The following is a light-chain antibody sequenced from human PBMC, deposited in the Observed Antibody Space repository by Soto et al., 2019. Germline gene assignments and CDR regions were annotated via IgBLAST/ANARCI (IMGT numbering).Light chain of an antibody. J-gene: IGKJ1*01. Sequence: DIQMTQSPSTLSASVGDSVTITCRASQIIYTWWAWYQQKPGKAPKLLIYEASSLDVGVPSRFSGSGSGTDFTLTISSLQPDDFASYYCQQYSSSTTFGQGTKVDIK. CDR3: QQYSSSTT. V-gene: IGKV1-5*03. CDR2: EAS. CDR1: QIIYTW.